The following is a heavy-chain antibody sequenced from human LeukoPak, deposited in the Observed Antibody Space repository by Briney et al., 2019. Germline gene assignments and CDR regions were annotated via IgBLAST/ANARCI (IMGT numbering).Heavy chain of an antibody. CDR1: GGSSYY. Sequence: PSETLSLTCTVSGGSSYYWGWIRQPPGKGLEWIGSIYYSGDNYYNPSLKSRVTISVDTPKNQFSLKLSSVTAADTAVYYCARQVTVAGYDYWGQGTLVTVSS. V-gene: IGHV4-39*01. J-gene: IGHJ4*02. D-gene: IGHD6-19*01. CDR3: ARQVTVAGYDY. CDR2: IYYSGDN.